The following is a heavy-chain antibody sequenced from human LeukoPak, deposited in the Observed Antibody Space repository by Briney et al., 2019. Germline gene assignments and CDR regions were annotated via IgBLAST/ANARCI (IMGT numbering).Heavy chain of an antibody. CDR1: GGSISSGDYY. J-gene: IGHJ3*02. V-gene: IGHV4-61*08. CDR2: IYYSGST. Sequence: KPSETLSLTCTVSGGSISSGDYYWSWIRQPPGKGLEWIGYIYYSGSTNYNPSLKSRVTISVDTSKNQFSLKLSSVTAADTAVYYCARFSIVGATRGAFDIWGQGTMVTVSS. D-gene: IGHD1-26*01. CDR3: ARFSIVGATRGAFDI.